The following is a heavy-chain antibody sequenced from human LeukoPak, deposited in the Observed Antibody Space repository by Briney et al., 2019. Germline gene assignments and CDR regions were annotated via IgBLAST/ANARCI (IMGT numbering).Heavy chain of an antibody. Sequence: GGSLRLSCAASGFTFSSYGMHWVRQSPGKGLEWVAVIRYDGSNKYYADSVKGRFTISRDNSKNTLYLQMNSLRAEDTAVYYCAREEGPFDYWGQGTLVTVSS. CDR2: IRYDGSNK. CDR3: AREEGPFDY. J-gene: IGHJ4*02. CDR1: GFTFSSYG. V-gene: IGHV3-33*01.